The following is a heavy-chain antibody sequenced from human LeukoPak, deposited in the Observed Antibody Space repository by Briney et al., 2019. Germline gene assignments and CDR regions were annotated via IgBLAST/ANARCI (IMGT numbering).Heavy chain of an antibody. CDR1: GGSFSGYY. CDR2: INHSGSS. D-gene: IGHD3-9*01. CDR3: ASIATGYYYYSYMDL. V-gene: IGHV4-34*01. J-gene: IGHJ6*03. Sequence: SETLSLTGAGNGGSFSGYYWSWIRQPPGKGLEGLGEINHSGSSNDKPSLERRVIISVDTSRYQFSLKVSSVTDADTAVYYCASIATGYYYYSYMDLWGKGTTVTVSS.